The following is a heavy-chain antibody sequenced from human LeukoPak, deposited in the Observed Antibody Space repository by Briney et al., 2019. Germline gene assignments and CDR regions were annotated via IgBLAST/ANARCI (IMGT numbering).Heavy chain of an antibody. CDR1: GGSISSGSYY. D-gene: IGHD5-12*01. V-gene: IGHV4-61*02. CDR3: ARVSGSGFPLGPDY. Sequence: PSETLSLTCTVSGGSISSGSYYWSWIRQPAGKGLEWIGRIYTSGSTNYNPSLKSRVTISVDTSKNQFSLKLSSVTAADTAVYYCARVSGSGFPLGPDYWGQGTLVTVSS. CDR2: IYTSGST. J-gene: IGHJ4*02.